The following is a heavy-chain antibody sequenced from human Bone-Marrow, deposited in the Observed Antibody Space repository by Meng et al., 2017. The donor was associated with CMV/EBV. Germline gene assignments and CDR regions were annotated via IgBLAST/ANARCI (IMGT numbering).Heavy chain of an antibody. V-gene: IGHV3-7*01. CDR3: ARDHIVVVIATFDPDWYYGMDV. J-gene: IGHJ6*02. Sequence: GESLKISCAASGFIFSNYWMTWVRHTPGKGLEWVANINQDGSAKHYVDSVKGRFTISRDNAKNSLYLQMNSLRAEDTAVYYCARDHIVVVIATFDPDWYYGMDVWGQGTTVTVSS. CDR2: INQDGSAK. D-gene: IGHD2-21*01. CDR1: GFIFSNYW.